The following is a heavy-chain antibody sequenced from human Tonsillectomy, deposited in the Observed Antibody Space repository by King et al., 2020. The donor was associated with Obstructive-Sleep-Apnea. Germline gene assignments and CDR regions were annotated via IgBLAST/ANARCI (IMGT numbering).Heavy chain of an antibody. Sequence: VQLVESGGGVVQPGRSLRLSCAASGFTFSSYAMRWVRQAPGKGLEWVAVISYDGSNKYYADSVKGRFTISRDNSKNTLYLQMNSLRAEETAVYYCASGYSGYDGDYDYGDYGGIFVFDYWGQGTLVTVSS. V-gene: IGHV3-30-3*01. J-gene: IGHJ4*02. CDR3: ASGYSGYDGDYDYGDYGGIFVFDY. D-gene: IGHD5-12*01. CDR1: GFTFSSYA. CDR2: ISYDGSNK.